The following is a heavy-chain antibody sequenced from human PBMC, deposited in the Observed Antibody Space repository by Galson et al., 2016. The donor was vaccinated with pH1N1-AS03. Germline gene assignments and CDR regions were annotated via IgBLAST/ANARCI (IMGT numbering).Heavy chain of an antibody. J-gene: IGHJ3*02. D-gene: IGHD2-15*01. CDR1: GYTFSTYG. Sequence: KASGYTFSTYGVSWVRQAPGQGLEWMGWISGYDDDTNYAQNVAGRVTMTTDKSTSTVYMELRSLRSDDTAVYYCARDRGFRPDTFDIWGQGTWVTVSS. V-gene: IGHV1-18*04. CDR3: ARDRGFRPDTFDI. CDR2: ISGYDDDT.